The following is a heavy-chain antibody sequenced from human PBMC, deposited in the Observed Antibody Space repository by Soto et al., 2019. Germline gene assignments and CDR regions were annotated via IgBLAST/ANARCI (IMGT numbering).Heavy chain of an antibody. Sequence: SVKVSCKASGGTFSSYAISWVRQAPGQGLEWMGGIIPIFGTANYAQKFQGRVTITADKSTSTAYMELSSLRSEDTAVYYCARDRITGTTDDYWGQGTLVTVSS. J-gene: IGHJ4*02. CDR2: IIPIFGTA. D-gene: IGHD1-7*01. CDR3: ARDRITGTTDDY. V-gene: IGHV1-69*06. CDR1: GGTFSSYA.